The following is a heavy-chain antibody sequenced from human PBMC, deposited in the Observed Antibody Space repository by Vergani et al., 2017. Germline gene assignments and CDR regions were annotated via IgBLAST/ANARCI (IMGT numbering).Heavy chain of an antibody. CDR3: AKDPXITIFGASLDYYYYYMDV. V-gene: IGHV4-34*01. CDR1: GGSFSGYY. Sequence: QVQLQQWGAGLLKPSETLSLTCAVYGGSFSGYYWSWIRQPPGKGLEWIGEINHSGSTNYNPSLKSRVNISVDTSKNHFSLKLSSVTAADTAVYYWAKDPXITIFGASLDYYYYYMDVWGKGTTVTVSS. CDR2: INHSGST. J-gene: IGHJ6*03. D-gene: IGHD3-3*01.